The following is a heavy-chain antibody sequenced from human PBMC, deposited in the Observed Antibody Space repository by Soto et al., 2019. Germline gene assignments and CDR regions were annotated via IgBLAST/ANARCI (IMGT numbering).Heavy chain of an antibody. D-gene: IGHD2-2*01. V-gene: IGHV3-74*03. J-gene: IGHJ3*02. CDR3: AREAGYCSRTSCYRRAFDT. Sequence: EVQLVESGGDLVQPGGSLRLSCAASGFTFSGHWMHWVRQVPGKGLEWVSRINTDGGSSAYADSVKGRFTISRDNAKNTLYLQMKGLRADDTAVCHCAREAGYCSRTSCYRRAFDTWGQGTTVTVSS. CDR1: GFTFSGHW. CDR2: INTDGGSS.